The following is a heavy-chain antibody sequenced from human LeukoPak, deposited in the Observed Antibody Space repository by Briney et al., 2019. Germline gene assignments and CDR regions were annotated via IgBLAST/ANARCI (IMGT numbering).Heavy chain of an antibody. D-gene: IGHD2-2*03. V-gene: IGHV4-39*07. CDR3: ARAVSHGYCYSTSCYGHFDY. CDR2: LSYSGST. Sequence: PSETLSLTCTVSGGSISSSSYYWGWIRQPPGKGLEWIGSLSYSGSTYYSPSLKRRVTISVDTSKSLLSPTLSSVTAADTAVYYCARAVSHGYCYSTSCYGHFDYWGQGTLVTVSS. CDR1: GGSISSSSYY. J-gene: IGHJ4*02.